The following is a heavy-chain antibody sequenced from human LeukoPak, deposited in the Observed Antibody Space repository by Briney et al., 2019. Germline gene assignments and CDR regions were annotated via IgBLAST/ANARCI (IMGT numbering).Heavy chain of an antibody. J-gene: IGHJ4*02. D-gene: IGHD6-13*01. CDR1: GYTFTGYY. V-gene: IGHV1-2*02. Sequence: GASVKVSCKASGYTFTGYYMHWVRQAPGQGLEWMGWINPNSGGTNYAQKFQGRVTMTRDTSISTAYMELSRVRSGDTAVYYCARAWYSSRWYAGWGQGTLVTVSS. CDR3: ARAWYSSRWYAG. CDR2: INPNSGGT.